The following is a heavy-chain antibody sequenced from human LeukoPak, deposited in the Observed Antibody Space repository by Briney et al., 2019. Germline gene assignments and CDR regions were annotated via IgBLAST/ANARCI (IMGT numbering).Heavy chain of an antibody. CDR1: GDTFTVVY. V-gene: IGHV1-2*02. CDR2: ISPNSCVT. CDR3: SRVRRDGSSRLFAQ. D-gene: IGHD5-24*01. J-gene: IGHJ4*02. Sequence: GSVKLSCKASGDTFTVVYMHWGRQAPGQGLKWRGWISPNSCVTKYVQKCQDRVTMTRDTSINTAYMQRTSLICHDTTLHYCSRVRRDGSSRLFAQWGKGNLVRVFS.